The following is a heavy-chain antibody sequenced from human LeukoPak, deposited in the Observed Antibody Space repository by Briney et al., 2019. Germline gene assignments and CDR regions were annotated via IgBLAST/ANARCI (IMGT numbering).Heavy chain of an antibody. CDR1: GYSVTSYW. CDR3: ARHWHSSSYFDY. D-gene: IGHD6-6*01. J-gene: IGHJ4*02. CDR2: IDPSDSYT. Sequence: GESLKISCKGSGYSVTSYWISWVRQMPGKGLEWMGKIDPSDSYTNYSPSFQGHVTISADKSIFTAYLQWSSLKASDTAMYYCARHWHSSSYFDYWGQGTLVTVSS. V-gene: IGHV5-10-1*01.